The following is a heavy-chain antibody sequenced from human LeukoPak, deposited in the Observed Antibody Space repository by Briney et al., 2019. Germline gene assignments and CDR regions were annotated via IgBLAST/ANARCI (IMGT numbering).Heavy chain of an antibody. CDR1: GGSISSYY. CDR3: ARASYSGSYSWFDP. J-gene: IGHJ5*02. V-gene: IGHV4-4*07. Sequence: PSGTLSLTYTVSGGSISSYYWSWIRQPAGKGLEWIGRIYTSGSTNYNPSLKSRVTMSVDTSKNQFSLKLSSVTAADTAVYYCARASYSGSYSWFDPWGQGTLVTVSS. D-gene: IGHD1-26*01. CDR2: IYTSGST.